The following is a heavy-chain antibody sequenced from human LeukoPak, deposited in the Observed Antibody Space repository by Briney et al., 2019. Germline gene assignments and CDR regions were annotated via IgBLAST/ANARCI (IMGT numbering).Heavy chain of an antibody. D-gene: IGHD3-10*01. CDR3: ALDSYGSGSCMYV. V-gene: IGHV3-7*01. J-gene: IGHJ6*04. CDR2: VKQDETEK. CDR1: GFTLSNYW. Sequence: GRSLRLAWAGSGFTLSNYWIAWVRQPPRKGREWVANVKQDETEKNHVDSVKGRFTISRDNAKNSLYLQMNSLSAEDTAVYYCALDSYGSGSCMYVWGKGTTVTVST.